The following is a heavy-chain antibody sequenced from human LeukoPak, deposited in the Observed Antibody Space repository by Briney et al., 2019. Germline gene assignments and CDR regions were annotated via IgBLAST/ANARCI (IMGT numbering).Heavy chain of an antibody. J-gene: IGHJ6*03. CDR2: IKQDGGEK. CDR1: GFPFNTYS. CDR3: AREVRNAHYDHYNTDPYYYYYMDV. D-gene: IGHD3-10*01. Sequence: GGSLRLSCAASGFPFNTYSMTWVRQAPGKGLEWVANIKQDGGEKYYVDSVKGRFTISRDNARNSLFLQMNSLRVEDTAVYYCAREVRNAHYDHYNTDPYYYYYMDVWGKGTTVTVSS. V-gene: IGHV3-7*01.